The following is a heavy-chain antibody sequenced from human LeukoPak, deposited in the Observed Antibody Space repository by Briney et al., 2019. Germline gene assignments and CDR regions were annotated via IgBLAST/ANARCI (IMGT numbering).Heavy chain of an antibody. CDR1: GGSISSYY. CDR2: IYYSGTT. Sequence: SETLSLTCTVPGGSISSYYWNWIRQPPGRGLEWVGYIYYSGTTNYDPSLKSRVTISVDTSKNQFSLELTSVTAADTAVYYCARANHYSDSGGYYYALDYWGQGTLVTVSS. CDR3: ARANHYSDSGGYYYALDY. J-gene: IGHJ4*02. D-gene: IGHD3-22*01. V-gene: IGHV4-59*01.